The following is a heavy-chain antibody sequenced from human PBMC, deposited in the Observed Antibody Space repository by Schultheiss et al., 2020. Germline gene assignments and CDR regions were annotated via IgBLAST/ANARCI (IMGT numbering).Heavy chain of an antibody. Sequence: SDTLSLTCTVSGGSMSSGDYYWSWIRQPPGKGLEWIGYIHYSGSAYYNPSLNSRVTISPDTPNNQFSLKLSSVTAADTAVYYCATDRGAYGLSDSWGQGTLVTVSS. CDR3: ATDRGAYGLSDS. CDR1: GGSMSSGDYY. V-gene: IGHV4-30-4*02. CDR2: IHYSGSA. J-gene: IGHJ4*02. D-gene: IGHD3-10*01.